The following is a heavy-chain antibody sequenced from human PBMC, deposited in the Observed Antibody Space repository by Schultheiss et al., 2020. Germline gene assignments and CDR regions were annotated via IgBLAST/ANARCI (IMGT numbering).Heavy chain of an antibody. D-gene: IGHD4-23*01. J-gene: IGHJ4*02. CDR1: GFTFSSYA. CDR3: ARVWGYYGGNNRYFDY. Sequence: GESLKISCAASGFTFSSYAMSWVRQAPGKGLEWVSGISWNSGSIGYADSVKGRFTISRDNAKNSLYLQMNSLRAEDTAVYYCARVWGYYGGNNRYFDYWGQGTLVTVSS. CDR2: ISWNSGSI. V-gene: IGHV3-20*04.